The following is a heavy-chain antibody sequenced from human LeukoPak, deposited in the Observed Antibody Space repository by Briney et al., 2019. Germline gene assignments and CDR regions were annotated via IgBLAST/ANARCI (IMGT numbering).Heavy chain of an antibody. CDR2: FSYTGST. V-gene: IGHV4-30-4*01. Sequence: PSQTLSLTCTVSGGSISSGEYYWSWIRQPPGKGLEWIGYFSYTGSTYYNPSVKSRVSISVDTSKNQFSLKLTSVTAADTAVYYCAKALNGYFYAFDSWGQGTLVTVSS. D-gene: IGHD2/OR15-2a*01. J-gene: IGHJ4*02. CDR3: AKALNGYFYAFDS. CDR1: GGSISSGEYY.